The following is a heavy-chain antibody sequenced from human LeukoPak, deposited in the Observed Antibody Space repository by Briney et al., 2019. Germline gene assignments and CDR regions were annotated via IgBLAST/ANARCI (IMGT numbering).Heavy chain of an antibody. CDR3: ARDRTSGWYYFDY. CDR2: IYYSGST. Sequence: SETLSLTCTVSGGSISSYYWSWIRQLPGKGLEWIGYIYYSGSTNYNPSLKSRVTISVDTSKNQFSLKLSSVTAADTAVYYCARDRTSGWYYFDYWGQGTLVTVSS. V-gene: IGHV4-59*01. CDR1: GGSISSYY. J-gene: IGHJ4*02. D-gene: IGHD6-19*01.